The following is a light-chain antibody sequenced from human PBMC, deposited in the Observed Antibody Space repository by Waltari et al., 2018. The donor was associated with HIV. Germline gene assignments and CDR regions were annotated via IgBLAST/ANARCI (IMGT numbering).Light chain of an antibody. CDR3: CSYAGTSWI. V-gene: IGLV2-11*01. CDR1: ISDVGGYDF. CDR2: DVN. Sequence: QSALTQPRSVSGSPGQSVTISCTGSISDVGGYDFVSWHQQHPDNAPKLIIYDVNKRASGVTGRFSGSKSGNTASLTISGLQSEDEADYYCCSYAGTSWIFGGGTELTVL. J-gene: IGLJ3*02.